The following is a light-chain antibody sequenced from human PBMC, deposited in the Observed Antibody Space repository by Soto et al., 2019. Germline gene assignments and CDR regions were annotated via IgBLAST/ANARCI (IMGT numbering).Light chain of an antibody. CDR2: INSDGSH. V-gene: IGLV4-69*01. CDR3: QTWGTGIRV. Sequence: QPVLTQSPSASASLGASVKLTCTLSSGHSNYAIAWHQQQPEKGPRYLMKINSDGSHSRGDGIPDRFSGSSSGAERYLTVSSLQSDDEADYYCQTWGTGIRVFGGGAKVTVL. CDR1: SGHSNYA. J-gene: IGLJ3*02.